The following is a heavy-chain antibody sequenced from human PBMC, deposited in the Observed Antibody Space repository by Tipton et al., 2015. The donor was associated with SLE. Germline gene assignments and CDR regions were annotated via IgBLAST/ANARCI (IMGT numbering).Heavy chain of an antibody. CDR3: ARHGLAAAGTGFDS. V-gene: IGHV4-4*07. J-gene: IGHJ4*02. D-gene: IGHD6-13*01. Sequence: TLSLTCTVSGGSISGYYWSWIRQPAGKGLEWIGRVYSSGSTIYNPSIKSRITLSLDTSKNQFSLRVNSVTAADTAVYYCARHGLAAAGTGFDSWGQGILVTASS. CDR1: GGSISGYY. CDR2: VYSSGST.